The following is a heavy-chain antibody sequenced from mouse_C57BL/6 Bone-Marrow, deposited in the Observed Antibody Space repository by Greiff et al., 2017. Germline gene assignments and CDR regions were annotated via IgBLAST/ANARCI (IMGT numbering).Heavy chain of an antibody. CDR3: ARLGRGFAY. CDR1: GYAFRSSW. D-gene: IGHD3-3*01. J-gene: IGHJ3*01. CDR2: IYPGDGDT. Sequence: QVQLKESGPELVKPGALVKISCKASGYAFRSSWMNWVQQRPGKGLEWIVRIYPGDGDTNYNGKFKGKATLTADKSYSTAYMQLSSLTSEDSAVYFCARLGRGFAYWGQGTLVTVSA. V-gene: IGHV1-82*01.